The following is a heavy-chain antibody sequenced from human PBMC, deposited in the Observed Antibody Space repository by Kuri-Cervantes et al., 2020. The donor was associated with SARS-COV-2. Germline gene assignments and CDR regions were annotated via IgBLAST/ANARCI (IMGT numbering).Heavy chain of an antibody. V-gene: IGHV4-38-2*02. J-gene: IGHJ4*02. CDR2: IYHSGST. CDR3: ARFGIAVARSVDY. CDR1: GYSISSGYY. Sequence: GSLRLSCTVSGYSISSGYYWGWIRQPPGKGREWIGSIYHSGSTYYNPSLKSRVTISVDTSKNQFSLKLSSVTAADTAVYYCARFGIAVARSVDYWGQGTLVTVSS. D-gene: IGHD6-19*01.